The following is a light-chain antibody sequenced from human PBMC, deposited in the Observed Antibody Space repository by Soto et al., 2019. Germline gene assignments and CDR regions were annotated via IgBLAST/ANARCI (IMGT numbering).Light chain of an antibody. J-gene: IGKJ3*01. CDR3: KQCYSSPLT. CDR1: QRLLYSSNHRNY. Sequence: DIVMTQSPDSLPVSLGERASINCKSSQRLLYSSNHRNYLAWYQQKPGQPPQLLIYCASTRESGGPDRFSGSGSGTDCTLTISSLQAEDLEVYYCKQCYSSPLTFGPGTKVDIK. V-gene: IGKV4-1*01. CDR2: CAS.